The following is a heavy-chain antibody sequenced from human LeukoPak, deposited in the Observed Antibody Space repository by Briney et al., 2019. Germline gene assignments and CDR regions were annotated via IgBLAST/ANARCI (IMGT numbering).Heavy chain of an antibody. V-gene: IGHV3-30*02. CDR3: AKGERVLLWFGELLYHYDAFDI. CDR1: GFTFSSYG. D-gene: IGHD3-10*01. CDR2: IRYDGSNQ. J-gene: IGHJ3*02. Sequence: GGSLRLSCAASGFTFSSYGMHWVRQAPGKGLVWVAFIRYDGSNQYYADSVKGRFTISRDNSKNTLYLQMNSLRAEDTAVYYCAKGERVLLWFGELLYHYDAFDIWGQGTMVTVSS.